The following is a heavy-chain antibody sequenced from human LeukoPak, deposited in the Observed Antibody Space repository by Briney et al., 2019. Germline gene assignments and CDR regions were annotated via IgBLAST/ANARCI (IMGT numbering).Heavy chain of an antibody. D-gene: IGHD3-9*01. Sequence: GGSLRLSCAASGFTFSSYGMHWVRQAPGKGLEWVAFIRYDGSNKYYADSAKGRFTISRDNSKNTLYLQMNSLRAEDTAVYYCAKDSIYDILTDYFDYWGQGTLVTVSS. J-gene: IGHJ4*02. V-gene: IGHV3-30*02. CDR1: GFTFSSYG. CDR2: IRYDGSNK. CDR3: AKDSIYDILTDYFDY.